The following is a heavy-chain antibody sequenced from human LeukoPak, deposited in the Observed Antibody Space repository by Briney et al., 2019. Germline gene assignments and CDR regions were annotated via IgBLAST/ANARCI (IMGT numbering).Heavy chain of an antibody. CDR1: GYTFTSYY. V-gene: IGHV1-46*01. J-gene: IGHJ4*02. Sequence: ASVKVSCKASGYTFTSYYMHWVRQAPGQGLEWMGIINPSGGGTSYAQKFQGRVTMTRDTSTSTVYMELSSLRSEDTAVYYCAREMVDIVLMVYAIQQVGFDYWGQGTLVTVSS. CDR3: AREMVDIVLMVYAIQQVGFDY. D-gene: IGHD2-8*01. CDR2: INPSGGGT.